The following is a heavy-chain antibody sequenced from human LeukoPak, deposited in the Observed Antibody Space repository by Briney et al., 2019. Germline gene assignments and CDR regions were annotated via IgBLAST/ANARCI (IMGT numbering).Heavy chain of an antibody. D-gene: IGHD5-24*01. J-gene: IGHJ4*02. Sequence: GGSLRLSCAGSEFTFSSFVMHWVRQAPGKGLEWVAVISYDGSNKYYADSVKGRFTISRDNSKNTLYLQMNSLRAEDTAVYYCAKDSRDGYSRFDYWGQGTLVTVSS. CDR3: AKDSRDGYSRFDY. CDR2: ISYDGSNK. CDR1: EFTFSSFV. V-gene: IGHV3-30*18.